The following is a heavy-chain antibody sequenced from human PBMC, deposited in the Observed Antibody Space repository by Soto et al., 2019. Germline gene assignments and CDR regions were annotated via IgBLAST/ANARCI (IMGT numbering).Heavy chain of an antibody. CDR3: ARDQGSYDFDY. CDR2: IYYSGST. D-gene: IGHD1-26*01. CDR1: GGSISSCDYY. J-gene: IGHJ4*02. V-gene: IGHV4-30-4*01. Sequence: PSETLSLTCTVSGGSISSCDYYWSWIRQPPGKGLEWIGYIYYSGSTYYNPSLKSRVTISVDTSKNQFSLKLSSVTAADTAVYYCARDQGSYDFDYWGQGTLVTVSS.